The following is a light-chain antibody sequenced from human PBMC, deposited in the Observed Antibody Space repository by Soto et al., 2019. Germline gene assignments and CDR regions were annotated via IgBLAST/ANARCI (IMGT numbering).Light chain of an antibody. CDR1: SSDVGGYNY. CDR3: SSYTSSSTVYV. CDR2: EVS. Sequence: QSVLTQPASVSGSPGQSITISCTGTSSDVGGYNYVSWYQQHPGKAPKLMIYEVSNRPSGVSNRFSGSKSGNTASLTISGLQAEDEADYYCSSYTSSSTVYVFGTGIKLTVL. V-gene: IGLV2-14*01. J-gene: IGLJ1*01.